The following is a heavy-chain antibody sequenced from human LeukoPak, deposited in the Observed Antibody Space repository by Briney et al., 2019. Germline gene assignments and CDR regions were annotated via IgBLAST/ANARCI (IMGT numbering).Heavy chain of an antibody. V-gene: IGHV4-39*01. CDR1: GASISGSGYY. CDR2: IYSSGST. J-gene: IGHJ4*02. Sequence: SETLSLTCTVSGASISGSGYYWGWIRQPPGKGLEWIGSIYSSGSTYYNASLQSRVTISIETSKNQISLKLSSVTAADTAVYYCARHRPIFDYWGQGTLVTVSS. CDR3: ARHRPIFDY.